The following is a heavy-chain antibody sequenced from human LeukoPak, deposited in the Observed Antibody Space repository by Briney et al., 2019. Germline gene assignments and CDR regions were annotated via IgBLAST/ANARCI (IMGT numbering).Heavy chain of an antibody. CDR2: ISYDGSNK. D-gene: IGHD2-15*01. CDR1: GFTFSSYG. Sequence: TGGSLRLSCAASGFTFSSYGMHWVRQAPGKGLEWVAVISYDGSNKYYADSVKGRFTISTDNSKNTLYLQMNSLRAEDTAVYYCAKDSRRYCSGGSCYGHDYWGQGTLVTVSS. V-gene: IGHV3-30*18. CDR3: AKDSRRYCSGGSCYGHDY. J-gene: IGHJ4*02.